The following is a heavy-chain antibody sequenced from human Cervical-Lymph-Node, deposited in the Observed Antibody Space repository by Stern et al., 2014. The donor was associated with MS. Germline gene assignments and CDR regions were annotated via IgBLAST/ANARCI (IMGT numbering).Heavy chain of an antibody. CDR3: AHAIPYDFWSGYYPTAFDY. CDR1: GFSLSTSGVG. D-gene: IGHD3-3*01. J-gene: IGHJ4*02. V-gene: IGHV2-5*02. CDR2: IFWDDDK. Sequence: QVTLRESGPTLVKPTQTLTLTCTFSGFSLSTSGVGVGWIRQTPGKALEWLALIFWDDDKRYSPSLKSRLTITKDTSKNQVVLTMTNMDPVDTATYYCAHAIPYDFWSGYYPTAFDYWGQGTLVTVSS.